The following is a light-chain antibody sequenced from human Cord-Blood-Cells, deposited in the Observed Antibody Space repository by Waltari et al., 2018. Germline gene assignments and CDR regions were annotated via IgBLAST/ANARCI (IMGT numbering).Light chain of an antibody. CDR3: AAWDDSLSGYV. CDR2: RNN. Sequence: QSVLTQPPSASGTPGQRVTIPCSGRSSNIGSNYVYWYQQLPGTAPKLLIYRNNQRPSGVPDRFSGSKSGTSASLAISGLRSEDEADYYCAAWDDSLSGYVFGTGTKVTVI. CDR1: SSNIGSNY. J-gene: IGLJ1*01. V-gene: IGLV1-47*01.